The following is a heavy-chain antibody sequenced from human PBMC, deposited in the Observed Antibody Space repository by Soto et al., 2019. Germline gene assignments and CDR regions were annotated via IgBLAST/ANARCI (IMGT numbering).Heavy chain of an antibody. V-gene: IGHV1-18*01. CDR2: ISGYSGHT. Sequence: QVQLVQSGAEVRKPGASVKVSCKASGYTFTTYGISWVRQAPGQGLEWMGWISGYSGHTKYAQKFQGRVTMTTDTSTSTVYMDRRSLRADETAVYYCAREGETPYCHYGLDAWGEGTTVTVSS. CDR3: AREGETPYCHYGLDA. CDR1: GYTFTTYG. D-gene: IGHD3-16*01. J-gene: IGHJ6*04.